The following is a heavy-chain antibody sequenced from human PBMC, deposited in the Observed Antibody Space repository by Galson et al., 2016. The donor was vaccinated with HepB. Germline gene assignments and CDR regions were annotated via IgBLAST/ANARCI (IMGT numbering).Heavy chain of an antibody. CDR2: ITGSSRTM. CDR1: GFTFSDYG. CDR3: AREGTYCSGINCFDVFDI. V-gene: IGHV3-48*02. Sequence: SLRLSCAAAGFTFSDYGFNWVRQAPGKGLEWVSYITGSSRTMYYADSVKGRFTISRDSAKNSLYLHMNSLRDEDTAVYYCAREGTYCSGINCFDVFDIWGQGTMVTVSS. D-gene: IGHD2-2*01. J-gene: IGHJ3*02.